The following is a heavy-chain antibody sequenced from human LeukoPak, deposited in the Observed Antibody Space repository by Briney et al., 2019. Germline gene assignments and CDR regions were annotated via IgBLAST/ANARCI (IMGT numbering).Heavy chain of an antibody. CDR3: TTIKLLASCSGGSCYEYEDS. J-gene: IGHJ4*02. V-gene: IGHV3-30*02. D-gene: IGHD2-15*01. Sequence: GGSLRLSCAASGFTFSSYGMHWVRQAPGKGLEWVTFIRYDGSNKYYADSVKGRFTISRDNSKNTLNLHMNSLKTEDTAVYFCTTIKLLASCSGGSCYEYEDSWGQGTLVTVSS. CDR1: GFTFSSYG. CDR2: IRYDGSNK.